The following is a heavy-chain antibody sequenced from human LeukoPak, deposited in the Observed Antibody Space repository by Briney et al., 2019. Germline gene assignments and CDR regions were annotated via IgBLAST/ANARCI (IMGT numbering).Heavy chain of an antibody. CDR2: LIPLFGTP. V-gene: IGHV1-69*05. Sequence: ASVKVSCKASVGTFSSFAVSWLRQAPGQGLEWMGGLIPLFGTPHYAQRFQGRVTITTDESTSTVYMDLSGLRSEDTALYYCARAGMASAEYNWFDPWGQGTLVTVSS. J-gene: IGHJ5*02. D-gene: IGHD6-13*01. CDR3: ARAGMASAEYNWFDP. CDR1: VGTFSSFA.